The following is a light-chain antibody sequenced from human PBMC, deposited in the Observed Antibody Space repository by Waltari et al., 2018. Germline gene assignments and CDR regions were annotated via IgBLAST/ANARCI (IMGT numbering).Light chain of an antibody. CDR3: QQYNNWPTWT. Sequence: EVVMTQSPATLSVSAGERATPPCRASNSVKTNLAWYQQKPGQAPSLVIFDASTRATGIPARFSGSGSGTEFTLTISSLQPEDSAVYYCQQYNNWPTWTFGQGAKVEIK. CDR1: NSVKTN. J-gene: IGKJ1*01. CDR2: DAS. V-gene: IGKV3-15*01.